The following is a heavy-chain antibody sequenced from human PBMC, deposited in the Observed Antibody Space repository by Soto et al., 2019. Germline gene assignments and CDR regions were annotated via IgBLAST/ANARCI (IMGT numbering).Heavy chain of an antibody. D-gene: IGHD4-4*01. CDR2: IYSGGTT. CDR1: GFTVSNNY. V-gene: IGHV3-53*01. J-gene: IGHJ4*02. Sequence: EVQLVESGGGLVQPGGSLRLSCAASGFTVSNNYMIWFRLPPGKGLEWVSLIYSGGTTYYADSVKGRFTISRDNSKNTLYLQMNSLRVEDTAVYYGARNGWGMATVGMWGPGTLVTVSS. CDR3: ARNGWGMATVGM.